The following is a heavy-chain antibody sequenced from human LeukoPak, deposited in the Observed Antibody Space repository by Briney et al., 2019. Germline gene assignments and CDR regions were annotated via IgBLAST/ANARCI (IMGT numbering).Heavy chain of an antibody. J-gene: IGHJ4*02. Sequence: GGSLRLSCAPSGFIFSNTYLTWVRQAPGKGLEWVGHIKNNVDGGTTEYAAPVEGRFTISRDESKHTVSLQMGSLKAEDTAVYYCTTMRSMYCSSSGCSTLFYYWGEGILVTVSS. D-gene: IGHD2-2*02. CDR3: TTMRSMYCSSSGCSTLFYY. CDR1: GFIFSNTY. V-gene: IGHV3-15*01. CDR2: IKNNVDGGTT.